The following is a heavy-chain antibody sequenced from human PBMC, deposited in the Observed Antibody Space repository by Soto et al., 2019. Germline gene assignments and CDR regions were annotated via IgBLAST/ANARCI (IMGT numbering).Heavy chain of an antibody. J-gene: IGHJ4*02. D-gene: IGHD2-2*02. CDR2: IIPILGIA. CDR1: GGTFSSYT. V-gene: IGHV1-69*04. Sequence: SVKVSCKASGGTFSSYTISWVRQAPGQGLEWMGRIIPILGIANYAQKFQGRVTITADKSTSTAYMELSSLRSEDTAVYYCARDLQGYCSSTSYYRFPYWGQGTLVTVSS. CDR3: ARDLQGYCSSTSYYRFPY.